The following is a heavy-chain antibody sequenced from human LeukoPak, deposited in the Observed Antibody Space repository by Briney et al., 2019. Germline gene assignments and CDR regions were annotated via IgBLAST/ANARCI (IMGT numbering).Heavy chain of an antibody. CDR1: GFTFSSYA. J-gene: IGHJ4*02. D-gene: IGHD3-22*01. CDR3: AKANYDSSAYYWSD. CDR2: IRGSGGST. V-gene: IGHV3-23*01. Sequence: PGGSLRLSRAASGFTFSSYAMSWVRQAPGKGLEWVSAIRGSGGSTSYADSVKGRFTISRDNSENTLYLQINSLRAEDTAVYYCAKANYDSSAYYWSDWGQGTLVTVSS.